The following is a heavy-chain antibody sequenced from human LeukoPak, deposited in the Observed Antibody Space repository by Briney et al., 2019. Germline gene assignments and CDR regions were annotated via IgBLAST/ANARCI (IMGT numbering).Heavy chain of an antibody. J-gene: IGHJ4*02. V-gene: IGHV4-59*01. Sequence: SETLSLTCTVSGGSISSYYWIWIRQPPGKGLEWLGYIYYSGSTHYNPSLKSRVTISVDTSKNQFSLKLSSVTAADTAVYYCARGRDGYNGWGQGTLVTVSS. CDR1: GGSISSYY. CDR3: ARGRDGYNG. D-gene: IGHD5-24*01. CDR2: IYYSGST.